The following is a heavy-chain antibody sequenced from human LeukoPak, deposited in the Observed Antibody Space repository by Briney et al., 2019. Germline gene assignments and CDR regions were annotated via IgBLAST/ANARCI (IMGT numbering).Heavy chain of an antibody. CDR3: ARGPGEWELAH. J-gene: IGHJ4*02. V-gene: IGHV1-8*01. Sequence: ASVKVSCKASGYTFTDYYMHWVRQAPGQGLEWMGWMNPNSGNTGYAQKFQGRVTMTRNTSISTAYMELSSLRSEDTAVYYCARGPGEWELAHWGQGTLVTVSS. D-gene: IGHD1-26*01. CDR1: GYTFTDYY. CDR2: MNPNSGNT.